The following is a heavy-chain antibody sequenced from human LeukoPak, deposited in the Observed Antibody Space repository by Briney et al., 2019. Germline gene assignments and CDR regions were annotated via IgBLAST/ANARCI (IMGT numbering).Heavy chain of an antibody. Sequence: GGSLRLSCAASGFTFSSYAMHWVRQAPGKGLEWVAVISYDGSNKYYADSVKGRFTISRDNSKNTLYLQMNSLRAEDTAVYYCAGDVYGDYAIDYWGQGTLVTVSS. CDR2: ISYDGSNK. D-gene: IGHD4-17*01. J-gene: IGHJ4*02. V-gene: IGHV3-30*04. CDR3: AGDVYGDYAIDY. CDR1: GFTFSSYA.